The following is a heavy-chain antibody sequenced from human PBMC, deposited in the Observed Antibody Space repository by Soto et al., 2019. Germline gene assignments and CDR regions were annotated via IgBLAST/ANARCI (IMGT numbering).Heavy chain of an antibody. CDR2: IYYNWNT. Sequence: QVQLQESGPGLVKPSETLSLTCTVSGGSISNHYWSWIRQPPGKGLEWIGYIYYNWNTNYNPPLKSRVTMSVDTSKNPIYLKLSSVTAADTAVYYCTRANWYSEYWGQGTLVTVSS. V-gene: IGHV4-59*11. D-gene: IGHD7-27*01. CDR1: GGSISNHY. CDR3: TRANWYSEY. J-gene: IGHJ4*02.